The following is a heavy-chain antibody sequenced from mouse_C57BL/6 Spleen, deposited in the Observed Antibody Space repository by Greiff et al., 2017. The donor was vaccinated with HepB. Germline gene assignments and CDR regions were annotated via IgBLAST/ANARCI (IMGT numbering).Heavy chain of an antibody. CDR3: ARMTVPPLYAIDY. Sequence: VQLQQPGAELVMPGASVKLSCKASGYTFTSYWMHWVKQRPGQGLEWIGEIDPSDSYTNYNQKFKGKSTLTVDKSSSTAYMQLSSLTSEDSAVYYCARMTVPPLYAIDYWGQGTSVTVSS. CDR2: IDPSDSYT. CDR1: GYTFTSYW. D-gene: IGHD6-1*01. V-gene: IGHV1-69*01. J-gene: IGHJ4*01.